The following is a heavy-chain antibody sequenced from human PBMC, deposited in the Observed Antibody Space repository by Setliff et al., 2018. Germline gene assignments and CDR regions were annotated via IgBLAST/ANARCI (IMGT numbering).Heavy chain of an antibody. J-gene: IGHJ4*02. CDR3: AREPHDSSGPDY. CDR1: GFSFSNYW. V-gene: IGHV3-74*01. CDR2: INSDGSST. Sequence: GGSLRLSCAASGFSFSNYWMHWVRQAPGKGLVWVSRINSDGSSTNYADSVKGQFTVSRDNAKNTLYLQMNSLRAEDTAVYYCAREPHDSSGPDYWGRGTLVTVSS. D-gene: IGHD3-22*01.